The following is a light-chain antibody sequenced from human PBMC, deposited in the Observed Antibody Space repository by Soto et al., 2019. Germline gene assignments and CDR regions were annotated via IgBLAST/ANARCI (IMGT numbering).Light chain of an antibody. CDR3: AAWADSLNGRV. V-gene: IGLV1-44*01. Sequence: QSVLTQPPSASGTPGQRVTISCSGSSSNIGSKTVNWYQQLPGTAPKLLIHTNNQRPSGLPDRFSGSKSGTSASLSISGLQSADLADYYCAAWADSLNGRVFGTGTKLTVL. CDR1: SSNIGSKT. CDR2: TNN. J-gene: IGLJ1*01.